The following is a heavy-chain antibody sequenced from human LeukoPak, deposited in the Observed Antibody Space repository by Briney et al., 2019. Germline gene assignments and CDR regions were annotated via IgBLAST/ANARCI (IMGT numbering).Heavy chain of an antibody. D-gene: IGHD2-15*01. CDR3: AKGSSGEEWFDP. CDR2: ISGSGGST. Sequence: GGSLRLSCAASGFTFSSYAMSWVRQAPGKGLEWVSAISGSGGSTYYADSVKGRFTISRDNSKNTLYLRMNSLRAEDTAVYYCAKGSSGEEWFDPWGQGTLVTVSS. J-gene: IGHJ5*02. CDR1: GFTFSSYA. V-gene: IGHV3-23*01.